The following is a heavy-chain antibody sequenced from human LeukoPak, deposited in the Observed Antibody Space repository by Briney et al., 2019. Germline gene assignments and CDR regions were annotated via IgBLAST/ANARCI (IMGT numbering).Heavy chain of an antibody. V-gene: IGHV1-69*13. Sequence: GASVKVSCKASGYTFTSYGISWVRQAPGQGLEWMGGIIPIFGTANYAQKFQGRVTITADESTSTAYMELSSLRSEDTAVYYCARPIGSYSYGIDSKTYYYYYGMDVWGQGTTVTVSS. J-gene: IGHJ6*02. CDR1: GYTFTSYG. D-gene: IGHD5-18*01. CDR2: IIPIFGTA. CDR3: ARPIGSYSYGIDSKTYYYYYGMDV.